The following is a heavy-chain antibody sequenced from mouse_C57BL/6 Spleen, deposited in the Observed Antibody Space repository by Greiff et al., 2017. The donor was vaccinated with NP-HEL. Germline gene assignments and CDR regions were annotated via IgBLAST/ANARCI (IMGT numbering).Heavy chain of an antibody. Sequence: QVQLQQSGAELARPGASVKMSCKASGYTFTSYTMHWVKQRPRQGLEWIGYIHPSSGYTKYNQKFKDKATLTADQSSSTAYMQLSSLTSEDSAVYYCARSGERYDYDGAMDYWGQGTSVTVSS. D-gene: IGHD2-4*01. J-gene: IGHJ4*01. CDR1: GYTFTSYT. V-gene: IGHV1-4*01. CDR3: ARSGERYDYDGAMDY. CDR2: IHPSSGYT.